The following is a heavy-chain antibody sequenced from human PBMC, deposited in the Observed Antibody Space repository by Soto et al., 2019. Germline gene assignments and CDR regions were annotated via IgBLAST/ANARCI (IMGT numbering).Heavy chain of an antibody. Sequence: GGSRRLFCAACGSIFSTYWMSWVRQAPGKGLEWVANIKQEGSEKYYVDSVKGRFTISRENAKNSLYLQMNALRDEDTAVYYCARDRGYEAHDYYDHAMDVWGQGTSVGVTS. CDR3: ARDRGYEAHDYYDHAMDV. CDR1: GSIFSTYW. D-gene: IGHD5-18*01. V-gene: IGHV3-7*01. J-gene: IGHJ6*02. CDR2: IKQEGSEK.